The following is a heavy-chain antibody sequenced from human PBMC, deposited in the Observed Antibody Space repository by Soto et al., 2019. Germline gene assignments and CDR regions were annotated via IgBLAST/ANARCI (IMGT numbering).Heavy chain of an antibody. Sequence: ASVKVSCKASGYTFTSYGISWVRQAPGQGLEWMGWISAYNGNTNYAQKLQGRVTMTTDTSTSTAYMELRSLRSDDTAVYYCARDRTLYYDFWSGYYSYWFDPWGQGTLVTVSS. D-gene: IGHD3-3*01. CDR2: ISAYNGNT. V-gene: IGHV1-18*01. J-gene: IGHJ5*02. CDR3: ARDRTLYYDFWSGYYSYWFDP. CDR1: GYTFTSYG.